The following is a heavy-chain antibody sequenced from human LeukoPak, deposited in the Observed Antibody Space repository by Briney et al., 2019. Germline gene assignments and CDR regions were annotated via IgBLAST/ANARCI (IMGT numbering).Heavy chain of an antibody. D-gene: IGHD3-10*01. Sequence: MGLMNPNSGNTGYAQKFKGRVNMTMNTSISTAYMELSSLRSEDTAVYYCARASPNYYGSGSYYYYFDYWGQGTLVTVSS. CDR3: ARASPNYYGSGSYYYYFDY. CDR2: MNPNSGNT. V-gene: IGHV1-8*01. J-gene: IGHJ4*02.